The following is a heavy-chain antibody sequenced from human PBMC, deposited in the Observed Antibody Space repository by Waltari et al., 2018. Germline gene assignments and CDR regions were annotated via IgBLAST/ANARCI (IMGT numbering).Heavy chain of an antibody. D-gene: IGHD3-16*01. Sequence: VQLQESGAGLVKPSQTLSLTCTVSGGSISSGDYYWSWTRQPPGKGLEWIGYIYYSGSTYYNPSLKSRVAISVDTSKNQFSLKLSSVTAADTAVYYCARSAPTDAGGYYYMDVWGKGTTVTVSS. CDR1: GGSISSGDYY. CDR2: IYYSGST. CDR3: ARSAPTDAGGYYYMDV. V-gene: IGHV4-30-4*08. J-gene: IGHJ6*03.